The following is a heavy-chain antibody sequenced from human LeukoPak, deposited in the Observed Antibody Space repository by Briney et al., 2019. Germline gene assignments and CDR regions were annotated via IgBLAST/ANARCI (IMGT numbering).Heavy chain of an antibody. J-gene: IGHJ4*02. V-gene: IGHV1-3*01. CDR1: GYTFTNYA. D-gene: IGHD6-19*01. CDR3: ARDPLSGSHDY. CDR2: INAGNGDT. Sequence: GASVKVSCKASGYTFTNYAIHWVRQAPGQRLEWMGWINAGNGDTKYSQKFQGRVTITRDTSASTAYMDLSSLRSEDTAVYYCARDPLSGSHDYWGQGTLVTVSS.